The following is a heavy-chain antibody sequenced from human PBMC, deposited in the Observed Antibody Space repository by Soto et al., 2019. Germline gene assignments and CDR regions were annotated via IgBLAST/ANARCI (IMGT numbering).Heavy chain of an antibody. Sequence: PSETLSLTCTVSGASISSYYCCWIRLPPGKGLEWIGSIYYSGSTNYNPSLKSRVTMSIDRSKSQFSLMLSSVTAADTAVYYCARVPSGYDPNWFNCGDEGMLVTVSS. CDR2: IYYSGST. J-gene: IGHJ5*01. V-gene: IGHV4-59*01. D-gene: IGHD5-12*01. CDR3: ARVPSGYDPNWFNC. CDR1: GASISSYY.